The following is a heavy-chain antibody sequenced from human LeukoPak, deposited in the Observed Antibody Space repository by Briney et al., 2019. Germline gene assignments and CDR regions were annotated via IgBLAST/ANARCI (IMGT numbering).Heavy chain of an antibody. CDR3: ARDSTIPGYFAGDVFDI. D-gene: IGHD3-9*01. CDR2: IYYSGST. J-gene: IGHJ3*02. CDR1: GGSISSSNYY. Sequence: PSETLSLTCTVSGGSISSSNYYWGWIRQPPGKGLEWIGSIYYSGSTYYNPSLKSRVTISVDTSKNQFSLKLSSVTAADTAVYYCARDSTIPGYFAGDVFDIWGQGTMVTVSS. V-gene: IGHV4-39*07.